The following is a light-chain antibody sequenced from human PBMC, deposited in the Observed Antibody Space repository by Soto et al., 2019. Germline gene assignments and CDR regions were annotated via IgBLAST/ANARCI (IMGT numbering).Light chain of an antibody. J-gene: IGKJ5*01. V-gene: IGKV1-39*01. CDR3: QQSYTTPIT. CDR1: QTISNY. Sequence: DIQMTQSPSSLSASVGDRVTITCRSSQTISNYVNWYQQKPGKAPKLLIYDASSLQSGVPSRFSGGGSGTDFTLTISGLQSEDFATYYCQQSYTTPITFGQGTRLEIK. CDR2: DAS.